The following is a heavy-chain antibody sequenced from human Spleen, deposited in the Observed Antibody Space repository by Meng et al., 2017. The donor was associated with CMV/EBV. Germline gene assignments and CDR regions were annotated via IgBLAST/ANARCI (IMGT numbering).Heavy chain of an antibody. CDR3: AKARSAYYYGSGSYGWFDP. Sequence: FTSYTMGWVRQAPGKGLEWVSVICSGGSSTYYADSVKGRFTISRDNSKNTLYLQMNSLRAEDTAVYYCAKARSAYYYGSGSYGWFDPWGQGTLVTVSS. CDR1: FTSYT. V-gene: IGHV3-23*03. D-gene: IGHD3-10*01. CDR2: ICSGGSST. J-gene: IGHJ5*02.